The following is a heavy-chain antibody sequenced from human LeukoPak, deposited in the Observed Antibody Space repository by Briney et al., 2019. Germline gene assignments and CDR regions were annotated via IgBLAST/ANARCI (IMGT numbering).Heavy chain of an antibody. D-gene: IGHD2-15*01. CDR1: GYSFTSYW. V-gene: IGHV5-10-1*01. Sequence: GESLRISCKGSGYSFTSYWISWVRQVPGKGLEWMGRIDPSDSYTNYSPSFQGHVTISADKSISTAYLQWSGLKASDTAMYYCARLFLGYCSGGSCPNWFDPWGQGTLVTVSS. J-gene: IGHJ5*02. CDR2: IDPSDSYT. CDR3: ARLFLGYCSGGSCPNWFDP.